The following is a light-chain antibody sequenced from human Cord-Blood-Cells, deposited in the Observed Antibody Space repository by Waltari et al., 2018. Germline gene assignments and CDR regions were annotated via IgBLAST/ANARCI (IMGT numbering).Light chain of an antibody. CDR1: SSDVGSYNL. Sequence: QSALTQPASVSGSPGQSITISCTGTSSDVGSYNLVSWYQQHPGKAPKLMIYEGSKRPSGVSNRFSGSKSGTTASLTISALQAEDEADYYCCSYAGSSTYVVFGGGTKLTVL. CDR2: EGS. J-gene: IGLJ2*01. CDR3: CSYAGSSTYVV. V-gene: IGLV2-23*01.